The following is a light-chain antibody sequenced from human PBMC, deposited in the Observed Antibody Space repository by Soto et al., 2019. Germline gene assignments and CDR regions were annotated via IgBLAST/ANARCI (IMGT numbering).Light chain of an antibody. V-gene: IGLV7-46*01. CDR3: LVGYGGPWV. CDR1: TGAVTSDHY. J-gene: IGLJ3*02. Sequence: QAVVTQEPSLTVSPGGTVTLTCGSSTGAVTSDHYPNWFQQKPGQAPRTLIHDTSKKQSSTPARFSGSLLGGKAALTLSGAQPEDEAEYYCLVGYGGPWVFGGGTKLTVL. CDR2: DTS.